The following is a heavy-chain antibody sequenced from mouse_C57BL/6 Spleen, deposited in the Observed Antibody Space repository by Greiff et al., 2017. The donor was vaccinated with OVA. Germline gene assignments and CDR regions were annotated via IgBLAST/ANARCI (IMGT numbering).Heavy chain of an antibody. CDR2: IYPSDSET. CDR3: AREELYDAMDY. J-gene: IGHJ4*01. Sequence: QVQLQQPGAELVRPGSSVKLSCKASGYTFTSYWMDWVKQRPGQGLEWIGNIYPSDSETHYNQKFKDKATLTVDKSSSTAYMQLSSLTSEDSAVYYCAREELYDAMDYWGQGTSVTVSS. V-gene: IGHV1-61*01. D-gene: IGHD2-12*01. CDR1: GYTFTSYW.